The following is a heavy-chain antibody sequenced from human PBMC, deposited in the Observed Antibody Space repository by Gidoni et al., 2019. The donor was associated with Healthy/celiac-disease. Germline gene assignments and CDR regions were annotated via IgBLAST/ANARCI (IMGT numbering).Heavy chain of an antibody. CDR3: AKALWWQLARDYFDY. Sequence: EVQLLESGGGLVQPGGSLRLSCAASGFTCSSYAMSWVRQAPGKGLEWVSAISGSGGSTYYADSVKGRFTISRDNSKNTLYLQMNSLRAEDTAVYYCAKALWWQLARDYFDYWGQGTLVTVSS. J-gene: IGHJ4*02. CDR2: ISGSGGST. V-gene: IGHV3-23*01. CDR1: GFTCSSYA. D-gene: IGHD2-15*01.